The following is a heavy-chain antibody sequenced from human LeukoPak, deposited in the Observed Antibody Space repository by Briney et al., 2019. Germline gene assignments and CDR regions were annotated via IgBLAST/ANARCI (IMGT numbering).Heavy chain of an antibody. CDR3: AKLASLGGDSYTNKKQYFDY. CDR2: ISGSGYST. CDR1: RFSFSSYA. D-gene: IGHD5-18*01. J-gene: IGHJ4*02. V-gene: IGHV3-23*01. Sequence: GGSLRLSCAPSRFSFSSYAMTWVRQAPGKGLEWVSSISGSGYSTYFADSVKGRFTISRTNSNNTLYLQMNSLRAEDTAIYYRAKLASLGGDSYTNKKQYFDYWGQGTLVTVSS.